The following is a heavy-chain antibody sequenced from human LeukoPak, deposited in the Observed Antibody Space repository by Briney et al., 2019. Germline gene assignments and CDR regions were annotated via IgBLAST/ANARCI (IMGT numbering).Heavy chain of an antibody. J-gene: IGHJ6*03. CDR1: GFTVSSNY. CDR2: IYSGGST. CDR3: ARGSRITIFGVVHYYIDV. V-gene: IGHV3-66*02. D-gene: IGHD3-3*01. Sequence: GGSLRLSCGASGFTVSSNYMSWVRQAPGKGREWVSVIYSGGSTYYADSVKGRFTISRDNSKNTLYLQMNSLRAEDTAVYYCARGSRITIFGVVHYYIDVWGKGTTVTFSS.